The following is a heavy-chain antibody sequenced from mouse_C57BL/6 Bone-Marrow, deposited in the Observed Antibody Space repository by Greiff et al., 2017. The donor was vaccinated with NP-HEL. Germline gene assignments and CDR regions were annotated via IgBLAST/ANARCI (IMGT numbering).Heavy chain of an antibody. V-gene: IGHV1-69*01. D-gene: IGHD1-1*01. Sequence: QVQLQQPGTELVKPGASVKLSCKASGYTFTSYWMHWVKQRPGQGLEWIGEIDPSDSYTNYNQKFKGKSTLTVDKSSSTAYMQLSSLTSEDSAVYYWARCASLYYGSSHFDYWGQGTTLTVSS. CDR3: ARCASLYYGSSHFDY. CDR2: IDPSDSYT. J-gene: IGHJ2*01. CDR1: GYTFTSYW.